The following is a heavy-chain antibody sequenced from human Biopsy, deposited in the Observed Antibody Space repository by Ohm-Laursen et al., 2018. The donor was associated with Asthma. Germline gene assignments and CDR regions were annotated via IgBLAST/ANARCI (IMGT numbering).Heavy chain of an antibody. CDR1: GFTFSSYW. D-gene: IGHD5-24*01. CDR3: ARISRLGYNSLDYGMDV. Sequence: SLRLSCTASGFTFSSYWMYWVRQAPGKGLEWVSLIYSGDNTYYADSVKGRFTISRDHSKLYLQMNNLRAEDTAVYHCARISRLGYNSLDYGMDVWGQGTTVTVSS. V-gene: IGHV3-53*01. J-gene: IGHJ6*02. CDR2: IYSGDNT.